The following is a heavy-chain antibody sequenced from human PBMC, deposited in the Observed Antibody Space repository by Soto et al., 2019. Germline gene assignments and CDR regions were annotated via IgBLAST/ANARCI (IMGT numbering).Heavy chain of an antibody. Sequence: GASVKVSCKASGGTFSSYAISWVRQAPGQGLEWMGGIIPIFGTANYAQKFQGRVTITADESTSTAYMELSSLRSEDTAVYYCARVLDWNYEYYYYYYGMDVWGQGTTVTVSS. CDR3: ARVLDWNYEYYYYYYGMDV. CDR2: IIPIFGTA. V-gene: IGHV1-69*13. D-gene: IGHD1-7*01. CDR1: GGTFSSYA. J-gene: IGHJ6*02.